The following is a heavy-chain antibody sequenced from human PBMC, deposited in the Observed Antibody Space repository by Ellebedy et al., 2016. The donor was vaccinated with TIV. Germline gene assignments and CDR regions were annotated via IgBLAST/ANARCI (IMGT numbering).Heavy chain of an antibody. D-gene: IGHD6-19*01. CDR2: IWYDGRGK. J-gene: IGHJ3*02. CDR1: AITFSTYG. CDR3: VRDGYSGWYYAFDI. Sequence: PGGSLRLSCAASAITFSTYGMHWVRQAPGKGLEWVALIWYDGRGKYYADSVKGRFTISRDNSKNTLYLQMNSLRAEDTAMYYCVRDGYSGWYYAFDIWGQGTMVTVSS. V-gene: IGHV3-33*01.